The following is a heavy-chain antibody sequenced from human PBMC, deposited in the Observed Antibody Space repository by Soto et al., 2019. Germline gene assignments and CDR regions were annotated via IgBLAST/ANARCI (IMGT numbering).Heavy chain of an antibody. CDR1: GFTFSSYS. D-gene: IGHD3-3*01. CDR3: ATKSTYYDFWSGYPPSYFDY. Sequence: GGSLRLSCAASGFTFSSYSMNWVRQAPGKGLEWVSSISSSSSYIYYADSVKGRFTISRDNAKNSLYLQMNSLRAEDTAVYYCATKSTYYDFWSGYPPSYFDYWGQGTLVTVSS. J-gene: IGHJ4*02. V-gene: IGHV3-21*04. CDR2: ISSSSSYI.